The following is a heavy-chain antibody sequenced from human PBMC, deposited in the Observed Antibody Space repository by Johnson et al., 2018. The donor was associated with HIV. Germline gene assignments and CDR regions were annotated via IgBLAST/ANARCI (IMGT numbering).Heavy chain of an antibody. CDR3: AKLVGATHPLDI. CDR2: IRSDGNNR. J-gene: IGHJ3*02. V-gene: IGHV3-30*02. Sequence: QMQLVESGGGVVQPGGSLRLSCAASGFTFSSSGMHWFRQAPGQGLEWVAFIRSDGNNRNYADSVKGRFSISRDNSKNTLYLQMNRLRTEDTALYYCAKLVGATHPLDIWGQGTMVTVSS. D-gene: IGHD1-26*01. CDR1: GFTFSSSG.